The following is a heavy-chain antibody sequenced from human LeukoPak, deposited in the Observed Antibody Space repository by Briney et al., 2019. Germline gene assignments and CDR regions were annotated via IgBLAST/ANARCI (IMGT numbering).Heavy chain of an antibody. J-gene: IGHJ4*02. CDR1: GYTFTSYD. Sequence: ASVKVSCKASGYTFTSYDINWVRQATGQGLEWMGWMNPNSGNTGYAQKFQGRVTITRNTSISTAYMELSSLRSEDTAVYYCARRRYYYDSSGYYSSRYFDYWGQGTLVTVSS. CDR3: ARRRYYYDSSGYYSSRYFDY. CDR2: MNPNSGNT. V-gene: IGHV1-8*03. D-gene: IGHD3-22*01.